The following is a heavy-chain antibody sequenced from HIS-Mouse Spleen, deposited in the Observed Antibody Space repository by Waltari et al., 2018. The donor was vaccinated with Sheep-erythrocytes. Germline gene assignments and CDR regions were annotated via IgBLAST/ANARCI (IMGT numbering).Heavy chain of an antibody. CDR2: IYYSGST. CDR3: ASPPRDTAMVDWYFDL. CDR1: GGSISSSSYF. Sequence: QLQLQESGPGLAKPSETLSLTCTVPGGSISSSSYFWGWTRQPPGKGLERIGSIYYSGSTYYNPSLKSRVTISVDTSKSQFSLKLSSVTAADTAVYYCASPPRDTAMVDWYFDLWGRGTLVTVSS. J-gene: IGHJ2*01. V-gene: IGHV4-39*07. D-gene: IGHD5-18*01.